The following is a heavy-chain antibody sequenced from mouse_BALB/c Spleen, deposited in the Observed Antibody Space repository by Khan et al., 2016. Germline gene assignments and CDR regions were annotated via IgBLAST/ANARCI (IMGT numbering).Heavy chain of an antibody. CDR1: GYTFTNYG. Sequence: QIQLVPSGPELKKPGETVKISCKASGYTFTNYGMNWVKQAPGKGLKWMGWINTNTGEPTYAEEFKGRFAFSLETSASTAYLQINNLKNEDTATYFCARDYYRYLDYWGQGTTLTVSS. V-gene: IGHV9-3*02. CDR3: ARDYYRYLDY. CDR2: INTNTGEP. D-gene: IGHD2-14*01. J-gene: IGHJ2*01.